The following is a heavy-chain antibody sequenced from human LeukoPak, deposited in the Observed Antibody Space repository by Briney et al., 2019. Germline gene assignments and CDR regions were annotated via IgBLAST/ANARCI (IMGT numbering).Heavy chain of an antibody. CDR1: GGSISSTSYY. CDR2: IYYSGST. V-gene: IGHV4-39*01. Sequence: PSETLSLTCTVSGGSISSTSYYWGWIRQPPGKGLEWIGSIYYSGSTSCNPSLRSRVTISVDTSKDQFSLKLSSVAAADTAVYYCARTQYSTSPEGYYYYYMDVWGKGPRSPSP. CDR3: ARTQYSTSPEGYYYYYMDV. D-gene: IGHD6-6*01. J-gene: IGHJ6*03.